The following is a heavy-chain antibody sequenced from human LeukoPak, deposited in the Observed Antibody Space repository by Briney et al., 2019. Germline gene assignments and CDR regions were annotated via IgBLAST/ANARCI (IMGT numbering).Heavy chain of an antibody. V-gene: IGHV1-69*13. CDR1: GGTFSSYA. D-gene: IGHD2-15*01. CDR2: IIPIFGTA. CDR3: ARGRYCSGGSCYFDY. Sequence: SVKVSCKASGGTFSSYAISWVRQAPGQGLEWMGGIIPIFGTANYAQKFQGRVTITADESTSTAYMELSSLRSDDTAVYYCARGRYCSGGSCYFDYWGQGTLVTVSS. J-gene: IGHJ4*02.